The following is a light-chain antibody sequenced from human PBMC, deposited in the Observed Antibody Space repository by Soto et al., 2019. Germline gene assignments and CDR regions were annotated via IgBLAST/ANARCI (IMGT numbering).Light chain of an antibody. J-gene: IGKJ1*01. CDR3: HHYYNWPRT. Sequence: IVITQSPASLSVSPWGRVTLACRASQNVGSKLAWYQHKPGQAPRFLIYGASTRAAGIPDRFSGSGSGTEFTLTISSLQSEDFAVYYCHHYYNWPRTFGQGTKVDIK. CDR2: GAS. CDR1: QNVGSK. V-gene: IGKV3-15*01.